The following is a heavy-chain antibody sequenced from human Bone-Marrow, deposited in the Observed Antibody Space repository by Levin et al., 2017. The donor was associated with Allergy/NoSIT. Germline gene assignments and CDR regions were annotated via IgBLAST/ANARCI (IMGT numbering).Heavy chain of an antibody. Sequence: GGSLRLSCAASGFIFNTYAMSWVRQAPGKGLEWVSAISGSGGSTYYADSVKGRSTISRDNSKNTLYLQMNSLRAEATAVYYCAKVKDNYDSYYYYYGMDIWGQGTTVTVSS. D-gene: IGHD4-11*01. CDR1: GFIFNTYA. J-gene: IGHJ6*02. V-gene: IGHV3-23*01. CDR3: AKVKDNYDSYYYYYGMDI. CDR2: ISGSGGST.